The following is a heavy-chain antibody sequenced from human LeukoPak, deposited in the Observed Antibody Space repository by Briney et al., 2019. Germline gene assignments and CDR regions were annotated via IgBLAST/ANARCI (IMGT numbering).Heavy chain of an antibody. V-gene: IGHV3-7*01. CDR3: ASEDTMVRGSYGMDV. D-gene: IGHD3-10*01. CDR1: GCTFSSYW. J-gene: IGHJ6*02. CDR2: IKQDGSEK. Sequence: GGSLRLSCAASGCTFSSYWMSWVRQAPGKGLEWVANIKQDGSEKYYVDSVKGRFTISRDNAKNSLYLQMNSLRAEDTAVYYCASEDTMVRGSYGMDVWGQGTTVTVSS.